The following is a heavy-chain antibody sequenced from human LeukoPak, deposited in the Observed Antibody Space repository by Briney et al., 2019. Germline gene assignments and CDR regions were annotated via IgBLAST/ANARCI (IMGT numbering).Heavy chain of an antibody. D-gene: IGHD2-2*01. J-gene: IGHJ4*02. V-gene: IGHV4-59*08. CDR1: GGSISTYY. CDR3: ARHLSDRMPGIDY. CDR2: IHYSGYT. Sequence: SETLSLTCSVSGGSISTYYWSWVRQPPEKGLEWIAWIHYSGYTQYNPSFKSRVTISVDTSKNLFSLKLRSVTAADTAMYYCARHLSDRMPGIDYWGQGTLVAVSS.